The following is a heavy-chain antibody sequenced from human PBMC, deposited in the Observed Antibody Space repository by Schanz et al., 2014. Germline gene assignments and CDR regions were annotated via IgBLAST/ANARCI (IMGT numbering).Heavy chain of an antibody. Sequence: EVQVVESGGGLVQPGGSLRLSCEASGFTLTSYALTWVRQAPGKGLEWVAGISISGGSTYYEDSVKGRFTISRDNSKNTLYLQMNRLRAEDTAVYYCAKEGPAAAGTNGLDVWGQGTTVTVSS. CDR3: AKEGPAAAGTNGLDV. J-gene: IGHJ6*02. CDR1: GFTLTSYA. D-gene: IGHD6-13*01. V-gene: IGHV3-23*04. CDR2: ISISGGST.